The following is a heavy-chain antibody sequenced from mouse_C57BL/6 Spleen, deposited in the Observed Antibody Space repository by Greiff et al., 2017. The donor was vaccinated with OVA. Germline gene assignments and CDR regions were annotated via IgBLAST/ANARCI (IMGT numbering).Heavy chain of an antibody. CDR1: GFTFSSYA. CDR2: ISDGGSYT. Sequence: EVKLMESGGGLVKPGGSLKLSCAASGFTFSSYAMSWVRQTPEKRLEWVATISDGGSYTYYPDNVKGRFTISRDNAKNNLYLQMSHLKSEDTAMYYCARWGLTTVVATDAMDYWGQGTSVTVSS. V-gene: IGHV5-4*03. CDR3: ARWGLTTVVATDAMDY. J-gene: IGHJ4*01. D-gene: IGHD1-1*01.